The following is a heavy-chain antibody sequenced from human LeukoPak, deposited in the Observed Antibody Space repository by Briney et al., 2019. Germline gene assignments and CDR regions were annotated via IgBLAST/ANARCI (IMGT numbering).Heavy chain of an antibody. Sequence: PGGSLRLSCAASGFTFSDYWMSWVRQVPGKGLEWVANIQQDGSEKYYVDSVKGRFTISRDNAKKSLFLQVSSLRGEDTAVYYCARDRGFSYGIDFWGQGTLVTVSS. CDR3: ARDRGFSYGIDF. J-gene: IGHJ4*02. CDR2: IQQDGSEK. CDR1: GFTFSDYW. D-gene: IGHD5-18*01. V-gene: IGHV3-7*04.